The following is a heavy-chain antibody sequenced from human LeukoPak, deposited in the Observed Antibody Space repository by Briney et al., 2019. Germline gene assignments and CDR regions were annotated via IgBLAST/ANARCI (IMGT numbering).Heavy chain of an antibody. Sequence: SETLSLTCTVSGGSISSYYWSWIRQPPGKGLEWIGYIYYSGSTNYNPSLKSRVTISVDTSKNQFSLKLSSVTAADTAVYYCARLTRYCTNGVCWDLIDYWGQGTLVTVSS. D-gene: IGHD2-8*01. CDR3: ARLTRYCTNGVCWDLIDY. J-gene: IGHJ4*02. CDR1: GGSISSYY. V-gene: IGHV4-59*08. CDR2: IYYSGST.